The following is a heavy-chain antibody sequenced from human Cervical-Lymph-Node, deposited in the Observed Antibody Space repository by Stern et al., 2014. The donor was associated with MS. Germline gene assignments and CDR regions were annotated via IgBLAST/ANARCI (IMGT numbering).Heavy chain of an antibody. CDR3: TASASCGGDCYSGAFDY. V-gene: IGHV3-30*04. J-gene: IGHJ4*02. CDR1: EFTFNEHS. D-gene: IGHD2-21*01. CDR2: ISYDGGND. Sequence: VQLLESGGGVVQPGRSLRLSCAASEFTFNEHSMHWVRQTPGKGLEWVAIISYDGGNDYYADSVKGRFTISRDNSKNTLYLQMNTLRAEDTAVYYCTASASCGGDCYSGAFDYWGQGTLVTFSS.